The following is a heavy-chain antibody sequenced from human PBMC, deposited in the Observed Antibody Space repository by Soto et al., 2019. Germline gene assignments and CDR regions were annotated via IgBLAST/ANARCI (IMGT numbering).Heavy chain of an antibody. CDR1: GFTFSSYG. CDR3: AKEGSNWKFAFDI. J-gene: IGHJ3*02. D-gene: IGHD1-1*01. Sequence: GGSLRLSCAASGFTFSSYGMHWVRQAPGKGLEWVAVVSSGGGTTYYADSVKGRFTISRDNSKYTLNLQMNSLTAEDTAVYYCAKEGSNWKFAFDIWGQGTMVTVSS. CDR2: VSSGGGTT. V-gene: IGHV3-30*18.